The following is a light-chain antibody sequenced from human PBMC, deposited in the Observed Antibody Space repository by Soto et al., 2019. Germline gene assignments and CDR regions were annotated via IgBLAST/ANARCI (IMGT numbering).Light chain of an antibody. CDR2: TAS. V-gene: IGKV1-39*01. CDR3: QQSNSFPLT. J-gene: IGKJ1*01. Sequence: IQLTQSPSSLSASVGDRVTITCWTSQTISTYLNWYQHKPGKAPEVLIYTASRLQSGVPSRFSGSGSGTDFTLTISSLQPEDFATYYCQQSNSFPLTFGQGTKVDI. CDR1: QTISTY.